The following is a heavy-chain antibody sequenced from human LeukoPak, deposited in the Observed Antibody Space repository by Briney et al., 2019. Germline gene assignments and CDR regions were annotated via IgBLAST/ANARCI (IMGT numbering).Heavy chain of an antibody. D-gene: IGHD3-10*01. CDR2: ISGDGGST. CDR1: GFTFDDYA. Sequence: GESLRLSCAASGFTFDDYAMHWVRQAPGKGLEWVSLISGDGGSTYYADSVKGRFTISRDNSKNSLYLQMNSLRTEDTALYYCSLWFGVAFDIWGQGAMVTVSS. V-gene: IGHV3-43*02. CDR3: SLWFGVAFDI. J-gene: IGHJ3*02.